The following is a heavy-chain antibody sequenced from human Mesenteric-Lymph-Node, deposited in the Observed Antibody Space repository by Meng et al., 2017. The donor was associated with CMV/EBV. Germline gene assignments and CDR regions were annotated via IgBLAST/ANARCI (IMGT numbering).Heavy chain of an antibody. CDR1: EFTFNTYL. V-gene: IGHV3-7*01. Sequence: GGSLRLSCAASEFTFNTYLMGWVRQAPGKGLEWVANIKQDGTEKYYVDSVKGRFTISRDNAKNSLYLQMNSLRAEDTAVYYCARGESTYYDFWSGYRGYYYYGMDVWGQGTTVTVSS. CDR2: IKQDGTEK. D-gene: IGHD3-3*01. CDR3: ARGESTYYDFWSGYRGYYYYGMDV. J-gene: IGHJ6*02.